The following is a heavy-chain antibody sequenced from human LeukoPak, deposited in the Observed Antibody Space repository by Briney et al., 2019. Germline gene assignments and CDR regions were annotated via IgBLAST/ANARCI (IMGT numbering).Heavy chain of an antibody. J-gene: IGHJ4*02. Sequence: PSETLSLTCDVYGGSFSGFYWSWIRQPPGKGLEWIGEVKYSGTTNYNPSLKSPVIISLDTSKNQFSLKLRSVTAADTAVYYCARAIRSALDYWGQGTLVTVSS. V-gene: IGHV4-34*01. CDR1: GGSFSGFY. CDR2: VKYSGTT. CDR3: ARAIRSALDY. D-gene: IGHD2-2*02.